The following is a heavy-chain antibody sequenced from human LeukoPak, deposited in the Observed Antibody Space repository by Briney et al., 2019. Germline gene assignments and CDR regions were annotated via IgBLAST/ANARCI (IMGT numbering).Heavy chain of an antibody. V-gene: IGHV3-53*01. J-gene: IGHJ5*02. CDR1: GFTVSSNY. CDR3: ARDNVGWFDP. CDR2: IYSGGSA. Sequence: GGSLRLSCAASGFTVSSNYMSWVRQAPGKGLEWVSVIYSGGSAYYADSVKGRFTISRDDSKNTLYLQMNSLRAEDTAVYYCARDNVGWFDPWGQGTLVTVSS. D-gene: IGHD2-15*01.